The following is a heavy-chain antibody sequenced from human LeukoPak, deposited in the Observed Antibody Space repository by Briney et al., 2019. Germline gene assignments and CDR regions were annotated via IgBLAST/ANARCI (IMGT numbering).Heavy chain of an antibody. V-gene: IGHV3-23*01. CDR3: ARDLYCSSTSCYEYYYYYYGMDV. J-gene: IGHJ6*02. CDR1: GFTFSSYA. Sequence: GGSLRLSCAASGFTFSSYAMSWVRQAPGKGLEWVSAISGSGGSTYYADSVKGRFTISRDNSKNTLYLQMNSLRAEDTAVYYCARDLYCSSTSCYEYYYYYYGMDVWGQGTTVTVSS. CDR2: ISGSGGST. D-gene: IGHD2-2*01.